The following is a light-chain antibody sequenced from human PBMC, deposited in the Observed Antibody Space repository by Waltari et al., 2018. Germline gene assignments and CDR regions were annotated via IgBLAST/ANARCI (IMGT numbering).Light chain of an antibody. Sequence: QLVVTQSPSASASLGASVKLTCTLSSGHSTYAIAWHQQQPEKGPRFLMRLNGDGSHNRGDRTLGLFSGSRTGAKLYLTVSTLQSEDEADFYRQTWDAAINVIFGGGTTLTV. J-gene: IGLJ2*01. CDR2: LNGDGSH. V-gene: IGLV4-69*01. CDR1: SGHSTYA. CDR3: QTWDAAINVI.